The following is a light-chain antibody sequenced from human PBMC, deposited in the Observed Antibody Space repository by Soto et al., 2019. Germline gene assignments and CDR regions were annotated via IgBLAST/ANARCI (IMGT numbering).Light chain of an antibody. CDR2: DVS. J-gene: IGLJ1*01. CDR3: SSYTDFSLYV. V-gene: IGLV2-14*01. Sequence: QSALTQPASGSGSPGRSISISCAGTSADIGAHDHVSWYQQHPGKAPKLIIYDVSSRPSGVSNRFSGSKSANTASLTIFGLQAEDEADYFCSSYTDFSLYVFGTGTKVTVL. CDR1: SADIGAHDH.